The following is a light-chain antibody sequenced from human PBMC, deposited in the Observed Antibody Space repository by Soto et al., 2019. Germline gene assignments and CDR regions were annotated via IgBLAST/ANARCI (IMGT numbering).Light chain of an antibody. CDR2: EVS. V-gene: IGLV2-14*01. CDR3: SSYTSSTTLL. J-gene: IGLJ1*01. CDR1: SSDVGGYNY. Sequence: QSVLTQPASVSGSPGQSITISCTGTSSDVGGYNYVSWYQQHPGKAPKLMIYEVSNRPSGVSNRFSGSKSGNTASLTISGLQAEDEADYYCSSYTSSTTLLFGTVKKVTVX.